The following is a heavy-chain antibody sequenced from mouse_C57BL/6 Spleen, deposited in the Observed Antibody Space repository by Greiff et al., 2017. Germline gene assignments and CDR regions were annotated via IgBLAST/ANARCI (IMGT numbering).Heavy chain of an antibody. CDR2: ISDGGSYT. CDR1: GFTFSSYA. Sequence: EVHLVESGGGLVKPGGSLKLSCAASGFTFSSYAMSWVRQTPEKRLEWVATISDGGSYTYYPDNVKGRFTISRDNAKNNLYLQISHLKSEDTAMYYCARDNGPDGYYSYYAMDYWGQGTSVTVSS. J-gene: IGHJ4*01. V-gene: IGHV5-4*01. D-gene: IGHD2-3*01. CDR3: ARDNGPDGYYSYYAMDY.